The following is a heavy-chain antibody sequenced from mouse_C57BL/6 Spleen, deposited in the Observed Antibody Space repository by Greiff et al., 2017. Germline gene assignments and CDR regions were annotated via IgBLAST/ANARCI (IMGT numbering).Heavy chain of an antibody. Sequence: VQLQQSGAELVKPGASVKLSCTASGFNIKDYYMHWVKQRTEQGLEWIGRIDPEDGETKSAPKFQGKATITADTSSNTAYLQLSSLTSEDTAVYYCARGYYGSRGYFDYWGQGTTLTVSS. V-gene: IGHV14-2*01. J-gene: IGHJ2*01. CDR2: IDPEDGET. CDR1: GFNIKDYY. D-gene: IGHD1-1*01. CDR3: ARGYYGSRGYFDY.